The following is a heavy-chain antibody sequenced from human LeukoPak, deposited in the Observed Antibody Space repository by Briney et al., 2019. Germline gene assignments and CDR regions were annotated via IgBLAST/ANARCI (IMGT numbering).Heavy chain of an antibody. J-gene: IGHJ4*02. D-gene: IGHD6-19*01. CDR1: GFTFDDYA. CDR2: ISWNSGSI. CDR3: ARGQEWLAFFDY. Sequence: GGSLRLSCAASGFTFDDYAMHWVRQAPGKGLEWVSGISWNSGSIGYADSVKGRFTISRDNAKNSLYLQMNSLRAEDTALYYCARGQEWLAFFDYWGQGTLVTVSS. V-gene: IGHV3-9*01.